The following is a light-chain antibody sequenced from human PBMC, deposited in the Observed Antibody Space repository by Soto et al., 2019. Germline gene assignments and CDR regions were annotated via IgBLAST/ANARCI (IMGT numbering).Light chain of an antibody. V-gene: IGKV1-27*01. CDR2: AAS. Sequence: DIQMTQSPTSLSASVGDRVTITCRASQGIRNFVAWYQQKPGKAPKLLMYAASTLQAGVPSRFSGSGSGTDFTLTINSLQPEDVAIYSCQKYSSVPVFGPGTKVEIK. CDR3: QKYSSVPV. CDR1: QGIRNF. J-gene: IGKJ3*01.